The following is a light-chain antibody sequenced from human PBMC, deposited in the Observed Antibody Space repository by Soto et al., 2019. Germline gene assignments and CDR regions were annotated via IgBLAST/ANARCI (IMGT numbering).Light chain of an antibody. CDR2: GAS. CDR3: QQHNSYPWT. Sequence: EIVMTQSPATLSVSPGERATLSCRASQSVSSNLAWYQQKPGQAPRLLIYGASTRATGIPARFSGSGSGTEFTLTISSLQPDDFATYYCQQHNSYPWTFGQGTKVEIK. J-gene: IGKJ1*01. CDR1: QSVSSN. V-gene: IGKV3-15*01.